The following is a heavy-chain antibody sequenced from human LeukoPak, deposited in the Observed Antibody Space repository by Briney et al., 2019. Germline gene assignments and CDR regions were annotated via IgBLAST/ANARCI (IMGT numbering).Heavy chain of an antibody. CDR3: ANRNYYDPQGAFDI. D-gene: IGHD3-22*01. CDR2: ISSSGSTI. V-gene: IGHV3-11*01. Sequence: GGSLRLSRAASGFTFSDYYMSWIRQAPGKGLEWVSYISSSGSTIYYADSVKGRFTISRDNAKNSLYLQMNSLRAEDTAVYYCANRNYYDPQGAFDIWGQGTMVTASS. CDR1: GFTFSDYY. J-gene: IGHJ3*02.